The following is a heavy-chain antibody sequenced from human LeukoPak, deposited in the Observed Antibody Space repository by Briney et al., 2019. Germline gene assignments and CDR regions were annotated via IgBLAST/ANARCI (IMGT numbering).Heavy chain of an antibody. J-gene: IGHJ3*02. D-gene: IGHD2-15*01. V-gene: IGHV4-61*01. Sequence: SETLSLTCTVYVRPVTGNSYYWGRIRQPPGKVLEWIGYIYYSGSTNYNPSLKSRVTISVDTSKNQFSLKLSSVTAADTAVYYCARVDCSGGSCYAFDIWGQGTMVTVSS. CDR3: ARVDCSGGSCYAFDI. CDR2: IYYSGST. CDR1: VRPVTGNSYY.